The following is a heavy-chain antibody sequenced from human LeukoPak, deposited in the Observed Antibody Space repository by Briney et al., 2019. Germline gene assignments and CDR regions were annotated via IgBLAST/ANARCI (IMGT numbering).Heavy chain of an antibody. V-gene: IGHV3-30*02. CDR1: GFSFSTYG. J-gene: IGHJ4*02. CDR2: IWSDGSNK. Sequence: GGSLRLSCAASGFSFSTYGMHWVRQAPGKGLEWVAVIWSDGSNKYYADSVKGRFTISRDNSKNTLYLQMNSLRAEDTAVYYCAKDRPLDYWGQGTLVTVSS. CDR3: AKDRPLDY.